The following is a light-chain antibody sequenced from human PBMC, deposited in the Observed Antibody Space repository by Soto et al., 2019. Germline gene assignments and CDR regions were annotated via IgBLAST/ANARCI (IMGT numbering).Light chain of an antibody. CDR2: AAS. J-gene: IGKJ5*01. CDR1: QGINSY. V-gene: IGKV1-9*01. Sequence: DIQLTQSPSFLSASVGDRVTITCRASQGINSYLAWYQQKPGKVPKLLIYAASTLQSGVPSRFSGSGSGTEFTLTISSLQPEDFATYYCQQINSHPITFGQGTRLEI. CDR3: QQINSHPIT.